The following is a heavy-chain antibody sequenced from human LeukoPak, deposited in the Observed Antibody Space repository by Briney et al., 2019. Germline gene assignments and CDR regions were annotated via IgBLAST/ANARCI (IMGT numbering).Heavy chain of an antibody. CDR1: GFTFSSYS. D-gene: IGHD3-10*01. J-gene: IGHJ4*02. CDR2: ISWNSGSI. CDR3: AKDINYGSGSYNFDY. Sequence: PGGSLRLSCAASGFTFSSYSMNWVRQAPGKGLEWVSGISWNSGSIGYADSVKGRFTISRDNAKNSLYLQMNSLRAEDTALYYCAKDINYGSGSYNFDYWGQGTLVTVSS. V-gene: IGHV3-9*01.